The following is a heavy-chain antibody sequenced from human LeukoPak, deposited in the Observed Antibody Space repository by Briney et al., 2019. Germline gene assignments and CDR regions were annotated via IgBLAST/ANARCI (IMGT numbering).Heavy chain of an antibody. D-gene: IGHD2-2*01. CDR3: ARVATTSSKWSLDY. CDR1: GFAFSAYW. J-gene: IGHJ4*02. CDR2: INSDGSTT. Sequence: GGSLRLSCAASGFAFSAYWMHWVRHSPGKGLVWVSRINSDGSTTTYADSVKGRFTISRDIPKNTLYLQMNSLRAEDTAVYYCARVATTSSKWSLDYWGQGTLVTVSS. V-gene: IGHV3-74*03.